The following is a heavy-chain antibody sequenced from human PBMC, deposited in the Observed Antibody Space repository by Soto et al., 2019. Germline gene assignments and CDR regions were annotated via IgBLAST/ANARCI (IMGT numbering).Heavy chain of an antibody. J-gene: IGHJ3*02. D-gene: IGHD4-17*01. CDR1: GGSISSSSYY. CDR3: ARIPSLTTVNPQEGNAFDI. CDR2: IYYSGST. Sequence: SETLSLTCTVSGGSISSSSYYWGWIRQPPGKGLEWIGSIYYSGSTYYNPSLKSRVTISVDTSKNQFSLKLSSVTAADTAVYYCARIPSLTTVNPQEGNAFDICGQGTMVTVSS. V-gene: IGHV4-39*01.